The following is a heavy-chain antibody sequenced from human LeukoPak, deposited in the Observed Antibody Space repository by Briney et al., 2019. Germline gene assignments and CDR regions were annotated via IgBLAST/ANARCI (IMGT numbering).Heavy chain of an antibody. D-gene: IGHD2-2*01. CDR2: IRNDGSNK. CDR1: GFTFSSYG. V-gene: IGHV3-30*02. Sequence: GGSLRLSCAASGFTFSSYGMHWVRQAPGKGLEWVAFIRNDGSNKYYADSVKGRFTISRDNSKNTLYLQMNSLRAEDTAVYYCAKMFNADVYFEYWGQGILVTVSS. CDR3: AKMFNADVYFEY. J-gene: IGHJ4*02.